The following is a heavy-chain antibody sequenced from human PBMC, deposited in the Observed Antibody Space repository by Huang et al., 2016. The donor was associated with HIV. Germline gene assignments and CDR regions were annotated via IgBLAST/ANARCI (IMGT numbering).Heavy chain of an antibody. V-gene: IGHV3-30-3*01. D-gene: IGHD4-4*01. J-gene: IGHJ4*02. Sequence: QVQLVESGGGVVQPGRPLRLSCVASGFSFSNYAVHWVRQAPGKGLEWVAVISYDGTRKYYADSVKGRFTVSRDNSKNTAYVQMNNPRGGDTAVYYCARAPEFGNYEFDQWGLGTLVTVSS. CDR2: ISYDGTRK. CDR1: GFSFSNYA. CDR3: ARAPEFGNYEFDQ.